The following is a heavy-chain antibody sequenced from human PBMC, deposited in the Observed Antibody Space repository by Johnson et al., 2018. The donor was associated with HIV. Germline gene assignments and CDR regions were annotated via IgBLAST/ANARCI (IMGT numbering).Heavy chain of an antibody. J-gene: IGHJ3*02. Sequence: QMQLVVSGGGVVQPGRSLRLTCAASGFTFSGYGIHWVRQAPGKGLEWVAVISYDGSNKYYADSVKGRFTISRDNSKNTLYLQMNSLRAEDTAVYYCAKVGATVITPRGEAFDIWGQGTMVTVSS. CDR2: ISYDGSNK. CDR3: AKVGATVITPRGEAFDI. CDR1: GFTFSGYG. D-gene: IGHD4-23*01. V-gene: IGHV3-30*19.